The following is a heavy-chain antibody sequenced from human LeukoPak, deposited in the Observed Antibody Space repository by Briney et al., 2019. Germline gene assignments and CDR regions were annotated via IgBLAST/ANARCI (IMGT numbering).Heavy chain of an antibody. CDR1: GGSISSYY. CDR3: ARASYGGYFDY. D-gene: IGHD4-23*01. J-gene: IGHJ4*02. CDR2: NYYSGST. Sequence: SETLSLTCTVSGGSISSYYWSWIRQPPGKGLEWIGYNYYSGSTNYNPSLKSRVTISVDTSKNQFSLKLSSVTAADTAVYYCARASYGGYFDYWGQGTLVTVSS. V-gene: IGHV4-59*01.